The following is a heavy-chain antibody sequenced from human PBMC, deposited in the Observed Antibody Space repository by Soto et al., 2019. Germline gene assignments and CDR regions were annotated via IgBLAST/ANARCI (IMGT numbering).Heavy chain of an antibody. D-gene: IGHD3-22*01. CDR2: MNPNSGNT. CDR1: GYTFTSYD. CDR3: ARGDWTYYYDSSGYYVPFDY. Sequence: GASEKVSCKASGYTFTSYDINWVRQATGQGLEWMGRMNPNSGNTGYAQKFQGRVTMTRNTSISTAYMELSSLRSEDTAVYYCARGDWTYYYDSSGYYVPFDYWGQGTLVTVSS. J-gene: IGHJ4*02. V-gene: IGHV1-8*01.